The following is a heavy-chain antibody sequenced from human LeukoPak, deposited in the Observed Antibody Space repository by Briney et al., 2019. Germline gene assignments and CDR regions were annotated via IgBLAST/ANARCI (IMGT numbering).Heavy chain of an antibody. CDR1: GGSISSSSYY. D-gene: IGHD1-14*01. V-gene: IGHV4-39*01. CDR2: IYYSGST. Sequence: SETLSLTCTVSGGSISSSSYYWGWVRQPPGKGLEWIGSIYYSGSTYYNPSLKSRVTISVDTSKNQFSLKLSSVTAADTAVYYCARHARFEVALTEKAGKSNWFDPWGQGTLVTVSS. J-gene: IGHJ5*02. CDR3: ARHARFEVALTEKAGKSNWFDP.